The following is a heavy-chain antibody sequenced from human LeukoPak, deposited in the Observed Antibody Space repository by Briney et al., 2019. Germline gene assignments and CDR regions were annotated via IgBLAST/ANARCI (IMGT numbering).Heavy chain of an antibody. D-gene: IGHD1-26*01. Sequence: PGRSLRLSCAASGFLFNNYWMSWVRQAPGKGLEWVANINQDESGKFYVDSVKGRFTISRDSAKNSLYLQMNSLRAEDTAVYYCAREREFDLWEVFVKWGQGTLVTVSS. J-gene: IGHJ4*02. CDR2: INQDESGK. V-gene: IGHV3-7*01. CDR3: AREREFDLWEVFVK. CDR1: GFLFNNYW.